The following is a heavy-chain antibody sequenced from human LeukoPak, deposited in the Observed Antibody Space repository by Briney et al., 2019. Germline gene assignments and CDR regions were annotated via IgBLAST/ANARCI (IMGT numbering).Heavy chain of an antibody. CDR2: ISSSGSTI. CDR3: AREKRRGYSGYDY. D-gene: IGHD5-12*01. J-gene: IGHJ4*02. V-gene: IGHV3-11*01. Sequence: PGGSLRLSCAASGFTFSDYYMTWIRQAPGKGLEWVSYISSSGSTIYYADSMKGRFTISRDNARNSLFLQMNSLRAEDTAVYYCAREKRRGYSGYDYWGQGTLVTVSS. CDR1: GFTFSDYY.